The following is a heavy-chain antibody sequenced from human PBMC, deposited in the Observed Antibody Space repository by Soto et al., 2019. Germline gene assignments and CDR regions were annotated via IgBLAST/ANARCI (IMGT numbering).Heavy chain of an antibody. V-gene: IGHV3-33*01. J-gene: IGHJ6*02. D-gene: IGHD4-4*01. Sequence: QVQLVESGGGVVQPGRSLRLSCAASGFTFSSYGMHWVRQAPGKGLEWVAVIWYDGSNKYYADSVKGRFTISRDNSKNTLYLQMNSLRAEDTAVYYCARDLVSRTVTHDPYYYYYGMDVWGQGTTVTVSS. CDR3: ARDLVSRTVTHDPYYYYYGMDV. CDR1: GFTFSSYG. CDR2: IWYDGSNK.